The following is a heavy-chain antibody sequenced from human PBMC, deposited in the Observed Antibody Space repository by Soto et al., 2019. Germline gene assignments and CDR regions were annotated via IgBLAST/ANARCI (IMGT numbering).Heavy chain of an antibody. CDR2: ISGSGGST. Sequence: VQLLDSGGGLVQPEGSLRLSCAASGFIFKNFALNWVRQAPGKGPEWLASISGSGGSTYYADSVKGRFTISRDNSNNTLFLQMNSLRVDDTAKYYCAKAPPAGYGRAFDVWGQGTVVTVSS. V-gene: IGHV3-23*01. CDR3: AKAPPAGYGRAFDV. J-gene: IGHJ3*01. CDR1: GFIFKNFA. D-gene: IGHD5-18*01.